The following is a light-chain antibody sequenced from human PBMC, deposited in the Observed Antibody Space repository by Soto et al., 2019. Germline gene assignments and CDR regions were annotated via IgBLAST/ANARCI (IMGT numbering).Light chain of an antibody. Sequence: QSVLTQSPSASASLGASVKVTCTLSSGHSSYAIAWHQQQPEKGPRYLMKLNSDGSHSKGDGIPDRFSGSSSGAERYLTISSLQSEDEADYYCQTWVGPGTVVFGGGTKLTVL. CDR2: LNSDGSH. V-gene: IGLV4-69*01. J-gene: IGLJ2*01. CDR1: SGHSSYA. CDR3: QTWVGPGTVV.